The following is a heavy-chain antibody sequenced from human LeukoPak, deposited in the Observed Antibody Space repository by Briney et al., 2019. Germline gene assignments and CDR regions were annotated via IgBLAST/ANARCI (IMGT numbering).Heavy chain of an antibody. CDR3: AKLKSYGGY. CDR1: GFTFSNHG. D-gene: IGHD5-18*01. J-gene: IGHJ4*02. V-gene: IGHV3-23*01. Sequence: PGGCLRPSCAVSGFTFSNHGMSWVRQAPGKGLEWVSTISGNGVSTYYADSVKGRFTISRDNSKNMVYLQMDSLRAEDTAAYYCAKLKSYGGYWGQGSLVTISS. CDR2: ISGNGVST.